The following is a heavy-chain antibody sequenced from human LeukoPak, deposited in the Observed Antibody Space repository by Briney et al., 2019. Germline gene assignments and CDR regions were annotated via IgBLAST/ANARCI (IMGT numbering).Heavy chain of an antibody. Sequence: PSETLSLTCTVSGYSISSGYYWGWIRQPPGKGLEWIGNIYHSGNTYYNPSLKSRVTISVDTSKNQFSLKLSSVTAADTAVYYCASGDILTGYPNDYWGQGTLVTVSS. CDR2: IYHSGNT. D-gene: IGHD3-9*01. V-gene: IGHV4-38-2*02. CDR1: GYSISSGYY. CDR3: ASGDILTGYPNDY. J-gene: IGHJ4*02.